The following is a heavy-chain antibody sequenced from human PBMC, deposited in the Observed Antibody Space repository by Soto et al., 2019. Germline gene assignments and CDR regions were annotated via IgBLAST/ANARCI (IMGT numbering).Heavy chain of an antibody. Sequence: ASVKVSCKASGYTFTSYAMHWVRQAPGQRLEWMGWINAGNGNTKYSQKFQGRVSISIDVSKNQFSLRLKSVTAADTAVYYFAAMPQHFYGSGSYWYYFHYWAQGTLVTVSS. CDR2: INAGNGNT. D-gene: IGHD3-10*01. CDR3: AAMPQHFYGSGSYWYYFHY. J-gene: IGHJ4*02. CDR1: GYTFTSYA. V-gene: IGHV1-3*01.